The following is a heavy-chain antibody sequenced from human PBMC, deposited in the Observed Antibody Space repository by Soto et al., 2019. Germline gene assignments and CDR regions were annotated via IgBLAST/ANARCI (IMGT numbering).Heavy chain of an antibody. D-gene: IGHD2-15*01. CDR3: VRGYSLYGMDV. V-gene: IGHV3-64D*06. J-gene: IGHJ6*02. CDR1: GFTFNNYA. Sequence: GGSLRRSCSASGFTFNNYAMHWVRQAPGKGLEYVSAISGSGGSTYYADSVKGRFTITRDNSKNTLYLQMSSLRAEDTAMYYWVRGYSLYGMDVWGQGTTVTVSS. CDR2: ISGSGGST.